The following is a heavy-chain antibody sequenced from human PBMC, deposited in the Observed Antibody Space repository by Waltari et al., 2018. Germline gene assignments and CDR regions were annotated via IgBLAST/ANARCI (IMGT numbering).Heavy chain of an antibody. V-gene: IGHV4-59*01. D-gene: IGHD4-17*01. J-gene: IGHJ4*02. CDR1: GGSISSYY. CDR2: IYYSGST. Sequence: QVQLQESGPGLVKPSETLSLTCTVSGGSISSYYWSWIRQPPGKGLEWIGYIYYSGSTNDNPSRKSRVTISVDTSKNQFSLKLSSVTAADTAVYYCARSYGGNSAVGFDYWGQGTLVTVSS. CDR3: ARSYGGNSAVGFDY.